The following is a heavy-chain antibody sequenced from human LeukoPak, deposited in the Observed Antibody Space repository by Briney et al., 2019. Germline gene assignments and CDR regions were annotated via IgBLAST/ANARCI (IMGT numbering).Heavy chain of an antibody. CDR1: GGTFSSYA. Sequence: ASVKVSCKASGGTFSSYAISWVRQAPGQGLEWMGGIIPIFGTANYAQKFQGRVTITADKSTSTAYMELSSLRSEDTAVYYCASERYYYDSSGYYQWGQGTLVTVSS. D-gene: IGHD3-22*01. V-gene: IGHV1-69*06. CDR2: IIPIFGTA. J-gene: IGHJ4*02. CDR3: ASERYYYDSSGYYQ.